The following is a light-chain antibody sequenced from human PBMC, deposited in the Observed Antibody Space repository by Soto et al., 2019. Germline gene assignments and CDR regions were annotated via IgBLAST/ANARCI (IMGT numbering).Light chain of an antibody. CDR1: QGISNY. J-gene: IGKJ1*01. CDR2: AAS. CDR3: QKYNSAPWT. Sequence: DIQMTQSPSSLSASVGDRVTITCRASQGISNYLAWYQQKPGKVPKLLIYAASTLQSGVPSRFSGSGSGTDFTLPISSLQPEDVAIYYCQKYNSAPWTFGQGIKVEIK. V-gene: IGKV1-27*01.